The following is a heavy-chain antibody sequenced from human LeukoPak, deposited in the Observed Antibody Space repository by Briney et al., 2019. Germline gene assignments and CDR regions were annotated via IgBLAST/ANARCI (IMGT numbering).Heavy chain of an antibody. J-gene: IGHJ4*02. CDR2: IYHSGST. V-gene: IGHV4-4*02. D-gene: IGHD6-13*01. Sequence: GSLRLSCAASGFIFDDYAMSWVRQAPGKGLEWIGEIYHSGSTNYNPSLKSRVTISVDKSKNQFSLKLSSVTAADTAVYYCARARIAAAGPVDYWGQGTLVTVSS. CDR1: GFIFDDYA. CDR3: ARARIAAAGPVDY.